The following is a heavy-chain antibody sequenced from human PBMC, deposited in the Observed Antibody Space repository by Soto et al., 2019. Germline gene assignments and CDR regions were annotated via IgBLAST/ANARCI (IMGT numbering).Heavy chain of an antibody. V-gene: IGHV3-23*01. Sequence: GGSLRLSYAASGFTFSSNAMSWVRQSPGKGLEWVSAISGSGGSTYYVDSVKGRFTISRDNSKNTLYLQMICLRAEYTAVYYSAQADTYYYDSSSYSRYGAFDLWGQGTMVTVSS. CDR2: ISGSGGST. CDR3: AQADTYYYDSSSYSRYGAFDL. CDR1: GFTFSSNA. D-gene: IGHD3-22*01. J-gene: IGHJ3*01.